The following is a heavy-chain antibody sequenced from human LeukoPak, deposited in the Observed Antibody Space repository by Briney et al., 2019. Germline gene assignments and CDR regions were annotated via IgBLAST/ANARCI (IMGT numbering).Heavy chain of an antibody. CDR1: GFTFSSYA. D-gene: IGHD3-10*01. J-gene: IGHJ4*02. CDR3: AKDYGSGRYYAFDY. CDR2: ISGSGGST. Sequence: GGSLRLSCAASGFTFSSYAMSWLRHAPGKGLEGVSAISGSGGSTYYADSVKGRFTISRDNSKNTLYLQMNSLRAEDTAVYYCAKDYGSGRYYAFDYWGQGTLVTVSS. V-gene: IGHV3-23*01.